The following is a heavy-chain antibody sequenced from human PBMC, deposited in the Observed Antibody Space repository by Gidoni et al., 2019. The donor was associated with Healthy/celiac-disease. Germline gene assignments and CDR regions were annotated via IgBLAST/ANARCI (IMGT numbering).Heavy chain of an antibody. CDR1: GYTFTSYA. J-gene: IGHJ4*02. CDR3: ARAGRVLRFLEWLVSNY. V-gene: IGHV1-3*01. Sequence: QVQLVPSGAEVKKPGASVQVSCKASGYTFTSYAMHWVRQAPGQRLEWMGWINAGNGNTKYSQKFQGRVTITRDTTASTAYMELSSLRSEDTAVYYCARAGRVLRFLEWLVSNYWGQGTLVTVSS. CDR2: INAGNGNT. D-gene: IGHD3-3*01.